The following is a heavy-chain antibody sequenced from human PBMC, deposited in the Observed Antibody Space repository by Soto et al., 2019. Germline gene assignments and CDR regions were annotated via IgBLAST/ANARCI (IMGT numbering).Heavy chain of an antibody. J-gene: IGHJ4*02. CDR1: GDSVSGNSVA. Sequence: SQTLSLTCAISGDSVSGNSVAWSWIRQSPSRGLEWLGRTYYRSKWFTNYAASVRSRITINPDTSKNQFSLQLNSVTPDDTAVYYCARDGAATGTYFAYWGQGALVPSPQ. CDR3: ARDGAATGTYFAY. D-gene: IGHD1-1*01. V-gene: IGHV6-1*01. CDR2: TYYRSKWFT.